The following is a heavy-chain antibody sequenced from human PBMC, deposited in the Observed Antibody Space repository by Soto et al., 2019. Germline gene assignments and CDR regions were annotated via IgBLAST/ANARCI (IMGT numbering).Heavy chain of an antibody. CDR3: ARNVNSGLDY. Sequence: QVQLVQSGAEVKEPGASVKASCKASGYTFSTYYIHWVRQAPGQGLEWMGRIDPAGGSTSYAQKFQVRVTMTRDTSTSTVYMELSSLRSEDTAVYYCARNVNSGLDYWGQGTLVTISS. J-gene: IGHJ4*02. CDR1: GYTFSTYY. V-gene: IGHV1-46*01. D-gene: IGHD1-26*01. CDR2: IDPAGGST.